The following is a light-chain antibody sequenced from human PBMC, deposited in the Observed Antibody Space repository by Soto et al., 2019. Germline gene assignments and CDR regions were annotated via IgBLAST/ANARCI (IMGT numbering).Light chain of an antibody. J-gene: IGKJ2*01. CDR2: GAS. Sequence: EIVLTQSPGTLSVSPGERATLSCRASQSVSTSYLAWYQQKPGQAPRLLIHGASSRASGIPDRFSGSGSGTDFTLIISRLEPEDFAVYYCQQFGTSPYTFGQGTKVDIK. CDR3: QQFGTSPYT. V-gene: IGKV3-20*01. CDR1: QSVSTSY.